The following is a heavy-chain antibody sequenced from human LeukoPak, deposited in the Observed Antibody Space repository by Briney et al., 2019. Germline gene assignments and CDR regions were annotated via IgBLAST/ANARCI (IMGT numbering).Heavy chain of an antibody. CDR1: GGSISSYY. CDR3: ARGYHDFSGYWLSYFDY. D-gene: IGHD3-22*01. CDR2: IYYSGST. J-gene: IGHJ4*02. V-gene: IGHV4-59*01. Sequence: SETLSLTCTVSGGSISSYYWSWLRQPPGKGLEWIGNIYYSGSTNYNPSLKSRVTISVDTSKNQFSLKLNSVTAADTAVYYCARGYHDFSGYWLSYFDYWGQGTLVTVSS.